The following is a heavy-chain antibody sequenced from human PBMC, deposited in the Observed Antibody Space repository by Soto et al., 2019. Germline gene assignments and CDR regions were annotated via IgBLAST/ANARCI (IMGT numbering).Heavy chain of an antibody. CDR3: ARPREAGKYYYGVDV. CDR1: GYSFTSYW. Sequence: PGESLKISCKGSGYSFTSYWIGWVRQMPGKGLEWMGIIYPGDSDTRYSPSFQGQVTISADKSISTAYLQWSSLKASDTAMYYCARPREAGKYYYGVDVWSQGTTVTVSS. CDR2: IYPGDSDT. V-gene: IGHV5-51*01. J-gene: IGHJ6*02. D-gene: IGHD6-19*01.